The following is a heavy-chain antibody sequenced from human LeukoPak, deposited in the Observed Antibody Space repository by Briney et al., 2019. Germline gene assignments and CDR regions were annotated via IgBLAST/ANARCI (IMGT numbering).Heavy chain of an antibody. CDR1: GFTFSSYG. V-gene: IGHV3-30*02. CDR2: IWYDGSNK. CDR3: AKVRGLRFLEWLPDVYYYYYGMDV. D-gene: IGHD3-3*01. Sequence: GGSLRLSCAASGFTFSSYGMHWVRQAPGKGLEWVAVIWYDGSNKYYADSVKGRFTISRDNSKNTLYLQMNSLRAEDTAVCYCAKVRGLRFLEWLPDVYYYYYGMDVWGQGTTVTVSS. J-gene: IGHJ6*02.